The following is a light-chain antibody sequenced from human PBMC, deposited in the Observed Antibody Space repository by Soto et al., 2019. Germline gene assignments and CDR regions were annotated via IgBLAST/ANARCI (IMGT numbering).Light chain of an antibody. CDR2: GAS. CDR1: QSVSGSY. CDR3: QQYGTSPET. J-gene: IGKJ2*01. V-gene: IGKV3-20*01. Sequence: EIVLTQSPGTLSLSPGERATLSCRASQSVSGSYLAWYQQKPGRAPRLLINGASSRATGIPDRFSGSGSGTDFTLTISRLEPEDFAVYYCQQYGTSPETFGQGTKLEIK.